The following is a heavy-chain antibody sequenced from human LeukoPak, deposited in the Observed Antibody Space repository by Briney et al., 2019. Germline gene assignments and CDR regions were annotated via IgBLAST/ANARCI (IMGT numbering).Heavy chain of an antibody. CDR3: ARDFYSGYFDY. CDR2: INPNSGDT. J-gene: IGHJ4*02. D-gene: IGHD1-26*01. V-gene: IGHV1-2*02. Sequence: ASVKVSCKASGYTFTGYYIHWVRQAPGQGLEWMGWINPNSGDTNYAQRFQGRVTMTRDTSLTTAYMELRRLRSDDTAVYYCARDFYSGYFDYWGQGTLVTVSS. CDR1: GYTFTGYY.